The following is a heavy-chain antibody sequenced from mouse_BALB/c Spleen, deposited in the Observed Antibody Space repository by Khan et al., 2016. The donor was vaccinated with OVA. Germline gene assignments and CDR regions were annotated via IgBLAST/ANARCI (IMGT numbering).Heavy chain of an antibody. CDR3: TRRGAARATGDFFDY. D-gene: IGHD3-1*01. Sequence: QVQLQQSGAELVRPGTSVKMSCKAAGYTFTNYWIGWVKQRPGHGLEWIGDIFPGGGYTNYDEKFKGMATLTTDTSSSPSYMQLSSLTSEASAIEYCTRRGAARATGDFFDYWGQGTTLTVSS. V-gene: IGHV1-63*02. J-gene: IGHJ2*01. CDR1: GYTFTNYW. CDR2: IFPGGGYT.